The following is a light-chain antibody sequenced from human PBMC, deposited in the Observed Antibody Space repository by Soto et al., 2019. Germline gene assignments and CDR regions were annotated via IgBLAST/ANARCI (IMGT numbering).Light chain of an antibody. CDR3: QQDNNCPPDRT. CDR1: QSVGSN. Sequence: EIVMTQSPATLSVSPGERATLSCRASQSVGSNLAWYQQKPGQAPRLLIYGASTRATGIPARFSGSGSGTEFTLTISSLQSEDFAIYFCQQDNNCPPDRTFGQGTKVEIK. V-gene: IGKV3-15*01. CDR2: GAS. J-gene: IGKJ1*01.